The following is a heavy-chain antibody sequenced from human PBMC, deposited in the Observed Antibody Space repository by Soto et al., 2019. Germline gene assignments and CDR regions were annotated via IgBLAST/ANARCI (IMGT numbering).Heavy chain of an antibody. V-gene: IGHV4-59*12. J-gene: IGHJ3*02. CDR1: GGSISTYY. CDR2: IYYSGST. D-gene: IGHD3-10*01. CDR3: ARERSLGSGRGAFDI. Sequence: QVQLQESGPGLVKSSETLSLTCTVSGGSISTYYWSWIRQPPGKGLEYIGYIYYSGSTNYNPSLKSRVTISVDPSKNQFSLKLSSVTAADTAVYYCARERSLGSGRGAFDIWGQGTMVTVSS.